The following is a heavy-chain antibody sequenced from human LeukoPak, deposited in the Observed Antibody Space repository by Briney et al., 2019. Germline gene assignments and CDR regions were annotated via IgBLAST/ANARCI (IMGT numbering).Heavy chain of an antibody. Sequence: SETLSLTCSVSGASVSSYYWSWIRQPPGKGLEWSGYISYSGSTNYKSSLKGRVTISVDTSKNQFSLRLSSVSAADTAVYYCARSRYASVYYFDIWGQGTMVTVSS. CDR2: ISYSGST. CDR1: GASVSSYY. V-gene: IGHV4-59*08. J-gene: IGHJ3*02. D-gene: IGHD5/OR15-5a*01. CDR3: ARSRYASVYYFDI.